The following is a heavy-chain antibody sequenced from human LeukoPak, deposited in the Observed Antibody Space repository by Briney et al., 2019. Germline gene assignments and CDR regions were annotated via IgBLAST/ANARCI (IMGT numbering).Heavy chain of an antibody. J-gene: IGHJ4*02. V-gene: IGHV3-21*04. CDR2: ISSSSSYI. Sequence: GGSLRLSCAASGFTFSSYSMNWVRQAPGKGLEWVSSISSSSSYIYYADSVKGRFTISRDNGKNSLYLQMNSLRAEDTAVYYCARDSGWWRFDFWGQGTLVTVSS. CDR3: ARDSGWWRFDF. CDR1: GFTFSSYS. D-gene: IGHD6-13*01.